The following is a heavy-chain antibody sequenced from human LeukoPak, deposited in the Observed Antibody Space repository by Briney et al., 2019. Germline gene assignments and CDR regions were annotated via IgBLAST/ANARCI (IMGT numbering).Heavy chain of an antibody. J-gene: IGHJ4*02. CDR2: ISYDGSNK. CDR1: GFTFSSYG. Sequence: GGSLRLSCAASGFTFSSYGMHWVRQAPGKGLEWVAVISYDGSNKYYADSVKGRFTISRDNSKNTLYLQMNSLRAEDTAVYYCAKDGRRVTHKKSSGWYEGVYWGQGTLVTISS. CDR3: AKDGRRVTHKKSSGWYEGVY. V-gene: IGHV3-30*18. D-gene: IGHD6-19*01.